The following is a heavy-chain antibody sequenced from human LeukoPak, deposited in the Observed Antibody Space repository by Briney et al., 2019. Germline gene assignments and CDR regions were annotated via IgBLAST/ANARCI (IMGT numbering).Heavy chain of an antibody. D-gene: IGHD6-6*01. CDR3: ARDLSTSPIARYCFDY. J-gene: IGHJ4*02. CDR1: GYTFTSYY. V-gene: IGHV1-46*01. Sequence: ASVKVSCKASGYTFTSYYMHWVRQAPGQGLEWMGIINPSGGSTSYAQKFQGRVTMTRDTSTSTVYMELSSLRSEDTAVYYCARDLSTSPIARYCFDYWGQGTLVTVSS. CDR2: INPSGGST.